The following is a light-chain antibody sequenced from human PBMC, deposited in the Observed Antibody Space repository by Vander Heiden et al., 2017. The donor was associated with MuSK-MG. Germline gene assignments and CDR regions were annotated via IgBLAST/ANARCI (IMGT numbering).Light chain of an antibody. CDR3: QVWDSSSDREV. V-gene: IGLV3-21*02. CDR1: NIGLKT. J-gene: IGLJ2*01. Sequence: SYVLTQPPSVSVAPGQTARISCGGDNIGLKTVHWYQQKSGQAPVVVGYEDSDRPSGIPERFAGYNAGITATRNIKMVEAGDEADYYGQVWDSSSDREVFGGGTKVTVL. CDR2: EDS.